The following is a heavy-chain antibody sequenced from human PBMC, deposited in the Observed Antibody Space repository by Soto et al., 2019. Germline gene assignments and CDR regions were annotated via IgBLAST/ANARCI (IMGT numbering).Heavy chain of an antibody. CDR2: ISYDGSNK. D-gene: IGHD3-22*01. J-gene: IGHJ4*02. Sequence: QVQLVESGGGVVQPGRSLRLSCAASGFTFSSYAMHWVRQAPGKGLEWVAVISYDGSNKYYADSVKGRFTISRDNSKNPLYLQMNSLRAEDTAVYYCARDATMMAYFDYWGQGTLVTVSS. CDR3: ARDATMMAYFDY. V-gene: IGHV3-30-3*01. CDR1: GFTFSSYA.